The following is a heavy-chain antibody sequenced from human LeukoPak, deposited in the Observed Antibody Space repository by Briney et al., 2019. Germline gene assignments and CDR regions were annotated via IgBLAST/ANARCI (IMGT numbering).Heavy chain of an antibody. D-gene: IGHD5-24*01. CDR2: ISAYNGNT. V-gene: IGHV1-18*01. CDR1: GYIFTDYS. CDR3: ARDDGYNSYGMDV. J-gene: IGHJ6*02. Sequence: ASVKVSCKASGYIFTDYSINWVRQAPGERLEWMGWISAYNGNTNYAQKLQGRVTMTTDTSTSTAYMELRSLRSDDTAVYYCARDDGYNSYGMDVWGQGTTVTVSS.